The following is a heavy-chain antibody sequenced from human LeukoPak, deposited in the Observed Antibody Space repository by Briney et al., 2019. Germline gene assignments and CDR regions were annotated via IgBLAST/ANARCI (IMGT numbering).Heavy chain of an antibody. V-gene: IGHV3-21*01. Sequence: PGGSLRLSCAASGFTFSSYTMNWVRQAPGKGLEWVSSISTGGSYIYYADSVKGRFTISRDNAKNSLLLQMNSLRAEDTAMYYCARGGGSYYGAGGQGTLVTVSS. CDR3: ARGGGSYYGA. D-gene: IGHD1-26*01. J-gene: IGHJ4*02. CDR2: ISTGGSYI. CDR1: GFTFSSYT.